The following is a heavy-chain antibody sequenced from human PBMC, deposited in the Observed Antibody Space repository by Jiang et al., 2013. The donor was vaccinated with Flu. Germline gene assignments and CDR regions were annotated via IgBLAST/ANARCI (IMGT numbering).Heavy chain of an antibody. CDR3: AAYDFSTGHNRFDP. J-gene: IGHJ5*02. D-gene: IGHD3-3*01. Sequence: EYGPGLVKPSEILSLTCNISAASISNYFWNWIRQPPGKGLEWIGYIYYSGNVNYNPSLKSRVTMSIDTSTNQVSLILNSVTAADTAVYYCAAYDFSTGHNRFDPWGQGTLVTVSS. CDR2: IYYSGNV. CDR1: AASISNYF. V-gene: IGHV4-59*01.